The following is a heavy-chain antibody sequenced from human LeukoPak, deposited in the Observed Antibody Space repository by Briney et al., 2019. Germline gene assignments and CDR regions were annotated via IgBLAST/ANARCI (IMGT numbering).Heavy chain of an antibody. D-gene: IGHD3-22*01. J-gene: IGHJ3*02. CDR1: GFTFDDYG. V-gene: IGHV3-20*04. Sequence: GGSLRLSCAASGFTFDDYGLSWVRQVPGKGLEWVSGINWNGGNTDYVDSVKGRFMISRDNAEHSLYLQMNSLRVEETALYYCARGYDSSGRGAFDIWGQGTMVTVSS. CDR2: INWNGGNT. CDR3: ARGYDSSGRGAFDI.